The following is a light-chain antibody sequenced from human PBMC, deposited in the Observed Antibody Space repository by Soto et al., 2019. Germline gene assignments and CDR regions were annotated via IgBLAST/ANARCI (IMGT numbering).Light chain of an antibody. CDR3: QQYGSSPPT. V-gene: IGKV3-20*01. CDR2: GAS. Sequence: EIVLTQSPGTLSLSPGERATLSCRASQSVSSSYLAWYQQKPGQAPRLLIYGASSRATGIPDRFSGSGSGTDFTLTIGRLETEDFAVYYCQQYGSSPPTFGQGTKVDIK. J-gene: IGKJ1*01. CDR1: QSVSSSY.